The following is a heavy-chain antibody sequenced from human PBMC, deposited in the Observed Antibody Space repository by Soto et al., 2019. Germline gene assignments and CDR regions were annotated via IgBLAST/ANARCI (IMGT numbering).Heavy chain of an antibody. CDR1: GGTFSSYA. V-gene: IGHV1-69*13. Sequence: GASVKVSCKASGGTFSSYAISWVRQAPGQGLEWMGGIIPIFGTANYAQKFQGRVTITADESTSTAYMELSSLRSEDTAVYYCARGRYIAAAVVIPGAFDFWGQGSMVTVSS. D-gene: IGHD6-13*01. CDR3: ARGRYIAAAVVIPGAFDF. CDR2: IIPIFGTA. J-gene: IGHJ3*01.